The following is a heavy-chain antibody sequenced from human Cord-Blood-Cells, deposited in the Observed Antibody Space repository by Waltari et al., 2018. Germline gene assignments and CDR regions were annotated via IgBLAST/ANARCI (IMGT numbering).Heavy chain of an antibody. V-gene: IGHV3-23*01. J-gene: IGHJ3*02. CDR2: ISGSGGST. Sequence: EVQLLESGGGLVQPGGSLRLSCAASGFTFSSYAMSWVRQAPGKGLEWVSAISGSGGSTYYADSVKGRFTISRDNSKSTLYLQMNSLRAEDTAVYYCAKGGSYYDSSGYPDAFDIWGQGTMVTVSS. D-gene: IGHD3-22*01. CDR3: AKGGSYYDSSGYPDAFDI. CDR1: GFTFSSYA.